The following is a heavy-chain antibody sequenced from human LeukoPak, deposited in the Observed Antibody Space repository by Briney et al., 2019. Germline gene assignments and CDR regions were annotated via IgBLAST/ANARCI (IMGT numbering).Heavy chain of an antibody. V-gene: IGHV3-30*09. D-gene: IGHD2-2*01. J-gene: IGHJ4*02. CDR1: GFTFSGYA. CDR3: AKDALRTKNYYFDY. Sequence: GGSLRLSCAASGFTFSGYAMHWVRQAPGKGLEWVAVISYDGGNKYYADSVKGRFAISRDNSKNTLYLQMNSLRAEDTAVYYCAKDALRTKNYYFDYWGQGTLVTVSS. CDR2: ISYDGGNK.